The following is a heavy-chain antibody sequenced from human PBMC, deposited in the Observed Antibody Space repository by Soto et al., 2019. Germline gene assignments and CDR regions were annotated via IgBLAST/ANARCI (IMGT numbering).Heavy chain of an antibody. Sequence: QVQLQESGPGLVKPSETLSLTCTVSGGSISSYYWSWIRQPPGKGLEWIGYIYYSWSTNYNPSLKGRVTISVDTSKNQFSLKLSSVTVADTAVDYCARVVSSGYLLFCDSWGQGTMVTVSS. J-gene: IGHJ3*02. CDR2: IYYSWST. CDR1: GGSISSYY. D-gene: IGHD3-22*01. CDR3: ARVVSSGYLLFCDS. V-gene: IGHV4-59*01.